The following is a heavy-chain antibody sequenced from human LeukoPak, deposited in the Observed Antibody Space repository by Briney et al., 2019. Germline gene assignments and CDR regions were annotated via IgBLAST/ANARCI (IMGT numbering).Heavy chain of an antibody. CDR1: GGSISSGGYY. Sequence: SQTLSLTCTVSGGSISSGGYYWSWIRQHPGKGLEWVGYIYYSGSTYYNPSLKSRVTISVDTSKNPFSLKLSSVTAADTAVYYCARDVRYCSSTSCYNTYWFDPWGQGTLVTVSS. J-gene: IGHJ5*02. CDR3: ARDVRYCSSTSCYNTYWFDP. D-gene: IGHD2-2*02. V-gene: IGHV4-31*03. CDR2: IYYSGST.